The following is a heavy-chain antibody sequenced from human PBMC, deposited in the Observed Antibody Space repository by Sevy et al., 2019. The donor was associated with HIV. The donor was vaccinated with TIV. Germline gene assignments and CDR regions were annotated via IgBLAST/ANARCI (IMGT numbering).Heavy chain of an antibody. J-gene: IGHJ2*01. CDR3: AKDGAPYCTGNICISYWYFDL. CDR2: TSNSGGNI. D-gene: IGHD2-8*02. CDR1: GFTFSTYT. V-gene: IGHV3-23*01. Sequence: GGYLRLSCAASGFTFSTYTMGWVRQAPGKGLEWVSGTSNSGGNIYYADSVKGRFTISRDNSKNTLYLQMNSLRAEDTAIYYYAKDGAPYCTGNICISYWYFDLWGRGTLVTVSS.